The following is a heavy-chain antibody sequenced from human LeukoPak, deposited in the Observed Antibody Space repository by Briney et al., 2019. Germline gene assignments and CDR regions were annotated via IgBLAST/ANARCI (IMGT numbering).Heavy chain of an antibody. D-gene: IGHD5-24*01. V-gene: IGHV3-23*01. CDR3: VQEARRDGYKLAPVAEH. Sequence: GGSLRLSCAASGFTFNIYAMSWVRQAPERGLEWVSAISETSRKTYYADPVKGRFTISRDNSKNTLYLQMNDLRDEDTAVYYCVQEARRDGYKLAPVAEHWGQGTLVTVSS. CDR1: GFTFNIYA. CDR2: ISETSRKT. J-gene: IGHJ1*01.